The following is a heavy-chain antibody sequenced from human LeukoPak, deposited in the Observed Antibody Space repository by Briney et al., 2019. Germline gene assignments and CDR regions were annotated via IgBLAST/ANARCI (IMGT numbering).Heavy chain of an antibody. CDR2: ISGSGGST. CDR3: AKDDGIAVADTGGYFDY. D-gene: IGHD6-19*01. Sequence: GGSLRLSCAASGFTFSSYAMSWVRQAPGKGLEWVSAISGSGGSTYYADSVKGRFTISRDNSKNTLYLQMNSLRAEDTAVYYCAKDDGIAVADTGGYFDYWGQGTLVTVSS. V-gene: IGHV3-23*01. J-gene: IGHJ4*02. CDR1: GFTFSSYA.